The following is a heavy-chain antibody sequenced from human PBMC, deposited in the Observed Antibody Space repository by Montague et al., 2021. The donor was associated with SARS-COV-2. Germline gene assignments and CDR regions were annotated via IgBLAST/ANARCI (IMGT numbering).Heavy chain of an antibody. J-gene: IGHJ3*02. CDR1: EFTLSNYW. CDR2: MKEDGSEK. Sequence: SLRLSCAASEFTLSNYWMSWVRQSPGKGLEWVAIMKEDGSEKAYVDSVRGRFTCSRDNAKKTVYLQMNSLRVEDTAVYYCARDGDAAMAYALDIWGQGTVVTVTS. CDR3: ARDGDAAMAYALDI. V-gene: IGHV3-7*01. D-gene: IGHD2-2*01.